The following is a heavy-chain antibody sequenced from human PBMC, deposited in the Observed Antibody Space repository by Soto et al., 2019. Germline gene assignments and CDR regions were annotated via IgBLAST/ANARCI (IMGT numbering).Heavy chain of an antibody. Sequence: SVKVSCKASGGTFGSSAICWVRQAPGQGLEWMGGIIPIFGTANYAQKFQGRVTITADESTSTAYMELSSLRSEDTAVYYCARDGWSYYDSSGYYYRWFDPWGQGTLVTVSS. D-gene: IGHD3-22*01. CDR1: GGTFGSSA. V-gene: IGHV1-69*13. CDR2: IIPIFGTA. J-gene: IGHJ5*02. CDR3: ARDGWSYYDSSGYYYRWFDP.